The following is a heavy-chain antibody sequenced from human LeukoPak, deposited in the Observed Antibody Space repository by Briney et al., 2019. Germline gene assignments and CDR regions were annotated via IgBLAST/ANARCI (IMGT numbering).Heavy chain of an antibody. J-gene: IGHJ4*02. Sequence: PGGSLRLSCAASGFTVSTNYMTWVRQAPGKGLEWVSVIYSGGSTDYADSVKGRFTISRDNSKNTLYLQMNSLRAEDTAVYYCARQGDLLFDYWGQGTLVTVSS. V-gene: IGHV3-66*04. CDR2: IYSGGST. CDR3: ARQGDLLFDY. D-gene: IGHD3-16*01. CDR1: GFTVSTNY.